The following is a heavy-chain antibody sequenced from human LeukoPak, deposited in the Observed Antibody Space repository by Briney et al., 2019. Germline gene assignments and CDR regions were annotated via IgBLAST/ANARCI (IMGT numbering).Heavy chain of an antibody. Sequence: GGSLRLSCAASGFTFSSYSMNWVRQAPGKGLEWVSSISSTSSFIYYADSVKGRFTISRDNAKNSLYLQMTSLRAEDTALYYCARDPRGDHEKGLDCWGQGTLVTVSS. CDR1: GFTFSSYS. D-gene: IGHD4-17*01. CDR3: ARDPRGDHEKGLDC. J-gene: IGHJ4*02. V-gene: IGHV3-21*01. CDR2: ISSTSSFI.